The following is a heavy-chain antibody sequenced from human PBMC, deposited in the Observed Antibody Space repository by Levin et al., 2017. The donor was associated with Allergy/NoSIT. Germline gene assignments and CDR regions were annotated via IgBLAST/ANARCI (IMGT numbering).Heavy chain of an antibody. D-gene: IGHD6-13*01. J-gene: IGHJ4*02. Sequence: GGSLRLSCAASGFTFSSYAMHWVRQAPGKGLEWVAVISYDGSNKYYADSVKGRFTISRDNSKNTLYLQMNSLRAEDTAVYYCARDIAAAGTSYWGQGTLVTVAA. V-gene: IGHV3-30*04. CDR2: ISYDGSNK. CDR1: GFTFSSYA. CDR3: ARDIAAAGTSY.